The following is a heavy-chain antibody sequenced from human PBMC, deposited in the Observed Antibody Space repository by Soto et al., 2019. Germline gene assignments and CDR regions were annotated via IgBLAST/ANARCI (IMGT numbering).Heavy chain of an antibody. V-gene: IGHV3-7*01. D-gene: IGHD1-26*01. CDR2: ITPDGSEK. Sequence: EVQLVESGGGLVQPGGSLRLSCAASGFTFSVYWMTWVRQVPGKGLEWVANITPDGSEKYYLDSVKGRFTISRDNAENSLFLQINSLRADDTAVFYCVRDSSGLPFDYWGQGTLVTVSS. CDR3: VRDSSGLPFDY. CDR1: GFTFSVYW. J-gene: IGHJ4*02.